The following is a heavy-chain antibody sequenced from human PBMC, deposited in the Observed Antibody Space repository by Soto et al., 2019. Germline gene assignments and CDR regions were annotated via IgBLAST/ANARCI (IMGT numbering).Heavy chain of an antibody. CDR3: VRDGWAVAEN. V-gene: IGHV3-74*01. D-gene: IGHD6-19*01. Sequence: EVQLVESGGGSVQPGGSLRLSCASSGFTFSGFWMHWVRQGPGMGLVWVSGIKSDGTNTAYADSVRGRFTISRDNAKYTLYLQMNSLRAEDTAVYYCVRDGWAVAENWGKGTLVTVSS. J-gene: IGHJ4*02. CDR1: GFTFSGFW. CDR2: IKSDGTNT.